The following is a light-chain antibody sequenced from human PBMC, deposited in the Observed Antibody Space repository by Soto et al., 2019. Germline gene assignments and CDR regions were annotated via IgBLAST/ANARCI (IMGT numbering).Light chain of an antibody. Sequence: EIVLTQSPGTLSLSPGERATLSCRASQSVRSNLAWYQQKPGQAPRLLIYGASSRATGIPDRFSGSGSGTDFTLTISRQEPEDFAVYYCQQYGSSPTTFGQGTRLEIK. J-gene: IGKJ5*01. CDR2: GAS. V-gene: IGKV3-20*01. CDR1: QSVRSN. CDR3: QQYGSSPTT.